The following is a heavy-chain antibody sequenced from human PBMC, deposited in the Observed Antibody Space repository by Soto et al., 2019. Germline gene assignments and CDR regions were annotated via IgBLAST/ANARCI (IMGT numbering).Heavy chain of an antibody. CDR1: GGSFSGYY. CDR2: INHSGST. D-gene: IGHD2-15*01. J-gene: IGHJ4*02. V-gene: IGHV4-34*01. Sequence: QVQLQQWGAGLLKPSETLSLTCAVYGGSFSGYYWSWIRQPPGKGLEWIGEINHSGSTNYNASLKSRVTISVDTSKNQFSLKLSSVTAADTAVYYCARIPYCSGGSCYSKDYWGQGTLVTVSS. CDR3: ARIPYCSGGSCYSKDY.